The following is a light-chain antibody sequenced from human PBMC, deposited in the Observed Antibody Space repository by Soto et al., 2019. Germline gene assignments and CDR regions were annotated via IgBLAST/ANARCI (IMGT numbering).Light chain of an antibody. CDR2: LAS. CDR1: QGIGNY. Sequence: DIQMTQSPSSLSASVGDSITITCRASQGIGNYLAWYQEKPGKVPKLLIYLASTLQSGVPSRFSGSGSGTEFTLTISSLQPDDFATYYCQQYNSYSWTFGQGTKVDIK. J-gene: IGKJ1*01. V-gene: IGKV1-27*01. CDR3: QQYNSYSWT.